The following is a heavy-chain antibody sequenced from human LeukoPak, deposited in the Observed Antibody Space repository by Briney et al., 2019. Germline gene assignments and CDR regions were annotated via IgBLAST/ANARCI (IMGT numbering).Heavy chain of an antibody. Sequence: GGSLRLSCAASGFTFSSYWMSWVRQAPGKGLEWVANIKKDGSEKYYVDSVKGRFTISRDNAKKTLYLQMDSLRVEDMAVYYCARGGGSAASGSQVRVDYMDVWGKGTTVTVSS. CDR3: ARGGGSAASGSQVRVDYMDV. V-gene: IGHV3-7*01. CDR2: IKKDGSEK. D-gene: IGHD3-10*01. CDR1: GFTFSSYW. J-gene: IGHJ6*03.